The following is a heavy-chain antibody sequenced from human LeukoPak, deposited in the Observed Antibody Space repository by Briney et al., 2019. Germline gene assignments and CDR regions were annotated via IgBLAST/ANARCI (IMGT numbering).Heavy chain of an antibody. CDR3: ARRTSGGYRAFDY. D-gene: IGHD1-26*01. Sequence: PGGSLRLSCAASGFSFSSYSMDWVRQAPGKGLEWVSYISGSSGSIYYADSVKGRFTMSRDIAENSLYLQMNSLRDEDTAVYYCARRTSGGYRAFDYWGQGTLATVSS. CDR2: ISGSSGSI. CDR1: GFSFSSYS. V-gene: IGHV3-48*02. J-gene: IGHJ4*02.